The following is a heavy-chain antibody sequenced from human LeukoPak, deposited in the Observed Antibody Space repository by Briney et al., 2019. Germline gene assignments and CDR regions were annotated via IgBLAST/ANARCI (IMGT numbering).Heavy chain of an antibody. CDR2: INPSGGST. D-gene: IGHD2-21*01. V-gene: IGHV1-46*01. CDR1: GYTFTSYY. J-gene: IGHJ4*02. CDR3: ARDDCGDTCYPGGY. Sequence: ASVKVSCKASGYTFTSYYMHWVRQAPGQGLEWMGIINPSGGSTSYAQKFQDRVTITRDTSANTAYMELSSLTSEDTALYYCARDDCGDTCYPGGYWGQGTLVTVSS.